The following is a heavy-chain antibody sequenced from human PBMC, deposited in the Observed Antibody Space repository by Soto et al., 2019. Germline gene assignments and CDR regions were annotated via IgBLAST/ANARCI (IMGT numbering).Heavy chain of an antibody. Sequence: GGSLRLSCAASGFTFSSYWMHWVRQAPGKGLVWVSRINSDGSSTSYADSVKGRFTISRDNAKNTLYLQMNSLRAEDTAVYYCARVRAWNYDLPYMDVWGKGTTVTVSS. CDR2: INSDGSST. J-gene: IGHJ6*03. V-gene: IGHV3-74*01. CDR3: ARVRAWNYDLPYMDV. D-gene: IGHD3-3*01. CDR1: GFTFSSYW.